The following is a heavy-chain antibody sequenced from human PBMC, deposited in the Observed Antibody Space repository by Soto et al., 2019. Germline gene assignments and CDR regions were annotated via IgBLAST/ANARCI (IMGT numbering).Heavy chain of an antibody. V-gene: IGHV3-23*01. CDR1: GFNFKKFA. CDR3: AKADGQEWLVPPPEH. CDR2: ISCCGGST. D-gene: IGHD6-19*01. Sequence: EVQLLESGGGVVQPGGSLRLSCVASGFNFKKFAMAWVRQAPGEGLEWVSGISCCGGSTSYADSVKGRFSIARDDSKNTLALEMNNLGVEDTAQYYCAKADGQEWLVPPPEHRGQGTLVTVS. J-gene: IGHJ4*02.